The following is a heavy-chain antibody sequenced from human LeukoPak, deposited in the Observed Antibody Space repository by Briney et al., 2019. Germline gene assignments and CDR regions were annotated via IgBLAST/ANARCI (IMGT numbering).Heavy chain of an antibody. D-gene: IGHD3-22*01. Sequence: GASVKVSCKASGGTFSSYAISWVRQAPGQGLEWMGGIIPIFGTANYAQKFQGRVTITADKSTSTAYMELSSLRSEDTAVYYCARVSSYDSSGYYQLGWFDPWGQGTLVTVSS. J-gene: IGHJ5*02. CDR1: GGTFSSYA. V-gene: IGHV1-69*06. CDR2: IIPIFGTA. CDR3: ARVSSYDSSGYYQLGWFDP.